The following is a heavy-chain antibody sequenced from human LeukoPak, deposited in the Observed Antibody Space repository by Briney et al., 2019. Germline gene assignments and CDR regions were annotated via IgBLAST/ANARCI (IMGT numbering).Heavy chain of an antibody. V-gene: IGHV3-23*01. J-gene: IGHJ4*02. Sequence: PGGSLRLSCSACGFTFSSYAMSWVRQAPGKGLEWVSAISGSGGSTYYADSVKGRFTISRDNSKNTLYLQMNSLRAEDTAVYYCAKDLRMPTDYWGQGTLVTVSS. CDR2: ISGSGGST. CDR1: GFTFSSYA. D-gene: IGHD2-2*01. CDR3: AKDLRMPTDY.